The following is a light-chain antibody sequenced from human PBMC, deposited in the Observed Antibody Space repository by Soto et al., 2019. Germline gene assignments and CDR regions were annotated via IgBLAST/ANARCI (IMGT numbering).Light chain of an antibody. J-gene: IGKJ1*01. CDR1: QGIRND. CDR3: LQDYNSPWT. V-gene: IGKV1-6*01. CDR2: AAS. Sequence: FLMTQSPSSLSASVGDRVTIVCRASQGIRNDAGWYQEKPGKAPKLLIYAASSLPSGVPSRFSGSGSGTDFTLTISSPQPEDFATYYCLQDYNSPWTFGQGTMVDIK.